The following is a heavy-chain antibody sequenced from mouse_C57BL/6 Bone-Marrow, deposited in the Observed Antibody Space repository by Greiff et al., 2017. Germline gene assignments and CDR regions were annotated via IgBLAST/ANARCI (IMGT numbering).Heavy chain of an antibody. Sequence: DVKLQESGPGLVKPSQSLSLTCSVTGYSITSGYYWTWIRQFPGNKLEWMGYISYDGSNHSNPSLKNRISITRDTSKNQFFLKLNSVTTEDTATYYCARLGGYHGSYAMDYWGQGTSVTVSS. D-gene: IGHD2-2*01. CDR2: ISYDGSN. V-gene: IGHV3-6*01. CDR1: GYSITSGYY. CDR3: ARLGGYHGSYAMDY. J-gene: IGHJ4*01.